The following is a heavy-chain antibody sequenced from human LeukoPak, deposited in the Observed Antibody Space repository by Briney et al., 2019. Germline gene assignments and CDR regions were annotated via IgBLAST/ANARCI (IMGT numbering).Heavy chain of an antibody. J-gene: IGHJ3*02. CDR1: GYTFTGYY. V-gene: IGHV1-2*02. D-gene: IGHD3-22*01. CDR3: ATSTMIVVVTHLDAFDI. CDR2: INPNSGGT. Sequence: ASVKVSCKASGYTFTGYYMHWVRPAPGQGLEWMGWINPNSGGTNYAQKFQGRVTMTRDTSISTAYMELSRLRSDDTAVYYCATSTMIVVVTHLDAFDIWGQGTMVTVSS.